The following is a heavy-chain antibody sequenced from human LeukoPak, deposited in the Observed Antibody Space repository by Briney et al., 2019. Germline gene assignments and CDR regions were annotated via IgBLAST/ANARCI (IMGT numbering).Heavy chain of an antibody. CDR3: ARAGSSGWPLHFDY. CDR1: GFTFSSYW. J-gene: IGHJ4*02. D-gene: IGHD6-19*01. CDR2: IKQDGSEK. V-gene: IGHV3-7*01. Sequence: PGGSLRLSCAASGFTFSSYWMSWVRQAPGKGLEWVANIKQDGSEKYYVDSVKGRFTISRDNAKNSLYLQMNSLRAEDTAVYYCARAGSSGWPLHFDYWGQGTLVTVSS.